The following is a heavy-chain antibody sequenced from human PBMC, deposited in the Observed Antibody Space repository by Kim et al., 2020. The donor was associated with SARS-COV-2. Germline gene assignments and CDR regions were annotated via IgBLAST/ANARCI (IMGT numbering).Heavy chain of an antibody. D-gene: IGHD3-22*01. CDR1: GFTFSSYW. CDR2: IKQDGSEK. CDR3: AREGYYYDSSGYYLFDY. Sequence: GGSLRLSCAASGFTFSSYWMSWVRQAPGKGLEWVANIKQDGSEKYYVDSVKGRFTISRDNANNSLYLQMNSLRAEDTAVYYCAREGYYYDSSGYYLFDYWGQGTLVTVSS. J-gene: IGHJ4*02. V-gene: IGHV3-7*03.